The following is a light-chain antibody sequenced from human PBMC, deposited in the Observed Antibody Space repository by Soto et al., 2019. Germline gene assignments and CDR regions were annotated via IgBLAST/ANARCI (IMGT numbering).Light chain of an antibody. V-gene: IGKV3-11*01. CDR3: QQRTDRPPWT. CDR2: GAS. Sequence: ESVFTQSPATLSLPPWESATLSCRSTRSVRSYLAWYQQKPGQATRLLIYGASSRATGVQARFRGSGSGTDFTLYTSSLEPEDFAVYYCQQRTDRPPWTVGQGT. J-gene: IGKJ1*01. CDR1: RSVRSY.